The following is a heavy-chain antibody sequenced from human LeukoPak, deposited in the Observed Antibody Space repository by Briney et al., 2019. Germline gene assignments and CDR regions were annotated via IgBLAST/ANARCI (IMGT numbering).Heavy chain of an antibody. V-gene: IGHV3-7*01. Sequence: GGSLRLSCAASGFTFRNFWMSWVRQAPGKGLEWVANIKEEDAEESFYMDSVKGRFTISRDNAKDSLYLQMNSLRAEDTAVYYCARLFPNTNYRPSDYWSQGTLVIVSS. J-gene: IGHJ4*02. CDR1: GFTFRNFW. CDR2: IKEEDAEES. CDR3: ARLFPNTNYRPSDY. D-gene: IGHD4-11*01.